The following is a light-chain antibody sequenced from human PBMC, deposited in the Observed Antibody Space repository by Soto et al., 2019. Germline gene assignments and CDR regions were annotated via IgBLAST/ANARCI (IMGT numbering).Light chain of an antibody. V-gene: IGKV3-15*01. CDR2: GAS. J-gene: IGKJ1*01. CDR3: QQYNNWPPWT. CDR1: QSVSSN. Sequence: EIVMTQSPATLSVSPGERATLSCRASQSVSSNLAWYQQIPRQAPRLLIYGASTRATGIPARFRGSGSGTEFTLTISSLQYEDFALYYCQQYNNWPPWTFGQGTKVEIK.